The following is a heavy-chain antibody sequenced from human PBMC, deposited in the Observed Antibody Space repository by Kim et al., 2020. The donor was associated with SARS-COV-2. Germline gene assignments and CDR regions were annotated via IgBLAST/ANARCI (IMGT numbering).Heavy chain of an antibody. CDR2: IRSSSSYI. D-gene: IGHD2-2*01. CDR3: ARDLVRRGGLDV. V-gene: IGHV3-21*01. CDR1: GFTFSSYS. J-gene: IGHJ6*02. Sequence: GWSLRLSCAASGFTFSSYSMTWVRQAPGKGLEWVSSIRSSSSYIYYADSVKGRFTISRDNSKNSLYLHLNSLRADDTAVYYCARDLVRRGGLDVWGQGTTVTVSS.